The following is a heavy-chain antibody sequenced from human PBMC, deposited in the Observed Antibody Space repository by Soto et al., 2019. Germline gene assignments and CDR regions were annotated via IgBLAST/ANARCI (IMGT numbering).Heavy chain of an antibody. Sequence: SETLSLTCAVSGGSITRGGYPWGWIRHPPGQGLELIGYMYHSGNTYYNPPLKGRATISLDHSRNQFSLRLNSVPAADTAVYFCASSKYDVVAGSVWFDPWGQGTLVTVSS. V-gene: IGHV4-30-2*01. CDR1: GGSITRGGYP. CDR2: MYHSGNT. D-gene: IGHD2-21*01. J-gene: IGHJ5*02. CDR3: ASSKYDVVAGSVWFDP.